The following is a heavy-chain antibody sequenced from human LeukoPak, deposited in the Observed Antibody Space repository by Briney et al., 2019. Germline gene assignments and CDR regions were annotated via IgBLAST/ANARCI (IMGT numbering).Heavy chain of an antibody. CDR2: IYYSGIT. CDR1: GGYISSSSYY. D-gene: IGHD6-19*01. V-gene: IGHV4-39*07. J-gene: IGHJ5*01. Sequence: PSETLSLTCTVSGGYISSSSYYWGWIRQPPGNGLEWIGSIYYSGITYYNPSLKSRVTISIDTSNNQFSLTLSSVTAADTAFYYCARDPKSAVAADWFDPWGQGTLVTVSS. CDR3: ARDPKSAVAADWFDP.